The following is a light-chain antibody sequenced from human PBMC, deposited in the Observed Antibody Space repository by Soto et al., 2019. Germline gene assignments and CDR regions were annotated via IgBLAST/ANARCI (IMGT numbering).Light chain of an antibody. Sequence: DIQMTQSPSTLSASVGDRVTITCRASQSISSWLAWYQQKPGKAPKLLIYDVSSLESGVPSRFSGSGSGTEFTLTISSLQSEDFAVYYCQQYNKWPPYTFGQGTKVDIK. CDR2: DVS. CDR3: QQYNKWPPYT. CDR1: QSISSW. J-gene: IGKJ2*01. V-gene: IGKV1-5*01.